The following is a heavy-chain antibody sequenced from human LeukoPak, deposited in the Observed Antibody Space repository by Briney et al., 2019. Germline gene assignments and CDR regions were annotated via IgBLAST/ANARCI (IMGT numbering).Heavy chain of an antibody. CDR3: ARTWWLGNDY. D-gene: IGHD6-19*01. CDR2: ISWNSGSI. CDR1: GFTFDDYA. J-gene: IGHJ4*02. V-gene: IGHV3-9*01. Sequence: GGSLRLSCAASGFTFDDYAMHWVRQAPGKGLEWVSGISWNSGSIGYADSVKGRFTISRDNAKNSLYLQMNSLRAEDTALYYCARTWWLGNDYWGQGTLVTVSS.